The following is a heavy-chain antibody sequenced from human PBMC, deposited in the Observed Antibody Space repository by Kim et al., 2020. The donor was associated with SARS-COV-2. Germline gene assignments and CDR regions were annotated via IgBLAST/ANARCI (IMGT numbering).Heavy chain of an antibody. CDR1: GFTFSTYA. CDR3: ALPRSPRDIVTTIPFDY. D-gene: IGHD5-12*01. J-gene: IGHJ4*02. Sequence: GGSLRLSCAASGFTFSTYALNWVRQAPGKGLDWVAVISYDGSKKYYAESVKGRCSISRDNSKNTLYLQMNSLRAEDTAVYYCALPRSPRDIVTTIPFDYWGQGTLVTVSS. CDR2: ISYDGSKK. V-gene: IGHV3-30*04.